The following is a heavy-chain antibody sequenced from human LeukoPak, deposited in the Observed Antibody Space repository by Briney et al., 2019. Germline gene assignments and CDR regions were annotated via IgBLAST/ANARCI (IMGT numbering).Heavy chain of an antibody. CDR1: GGTFSSYA. V-gene: IGHV1-69*04. D-gene: IGHD6-13*01. CDR3: ARGHSSSWFRY. CDR2: IIPILGIA. J-gene: IGHJ4*02. Sequence: SVTVSCKASGGTFSSYAISWVRQAPGQGLEWMGRIIPILGIANYAQKFQGRVTITADKSTSTAYMELSSPRSEDTAVYYCARGHSSSWFRYWGQGTLVTVSS.